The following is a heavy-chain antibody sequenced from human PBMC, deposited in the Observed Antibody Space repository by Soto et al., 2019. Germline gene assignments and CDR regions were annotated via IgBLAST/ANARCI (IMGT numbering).Heavy chain of an antibody. Sequence: ASVKVSCKASGYTFTSYGISWVRQAPGQGLEWMGWISAYNGNTNYAQKLQGRVTITADESTSTAYMELSSLRSEDTAVYYCARETTVVTPGQDYYYGMDVWGQGTTVTVSS. CDR1: GYTFTSYG. CDR3: ARETTVVTPGQDYYYGMDV. D-gene: IGHD4-17*01. J-gene: IGHJ6*02. V-gene: IGHV1-18*01. CDR2: ISAYNGNT.